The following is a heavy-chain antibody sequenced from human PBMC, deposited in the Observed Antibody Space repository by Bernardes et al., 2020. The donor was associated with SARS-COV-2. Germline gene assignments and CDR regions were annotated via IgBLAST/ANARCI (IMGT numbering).Heavy chain of an antibody. J-gene: IGHJ6*03. Sequence: ASVKVSCKASGYTFTSYGISWVRQAPGQGLEWMGWISAYNGNTNYAQKLQGRVTMTTDTSTSTAYMELRSLRSDDTAVYYCARDKAARSNHYYYYMDVWGKGTTVTVSS. D-gene: IGHD6-6*01. CDR1: GYTFTSYG. V-gene: IGHV1-18*01. CDR2: ISAYNGNT. CDR3: ARDKAARSNHYYYYMDV.